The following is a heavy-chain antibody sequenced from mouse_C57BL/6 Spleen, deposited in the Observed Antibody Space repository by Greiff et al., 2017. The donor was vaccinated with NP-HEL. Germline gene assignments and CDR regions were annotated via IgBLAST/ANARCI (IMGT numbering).Heavy chain of an antibody. D-gene: IGHD5-1*01. CDR2: FYPGSGSI. J-gene: IGHJ4*01. CDR1: GYTFTEYT. V-gene: IGHV1-62-2*01. Sequence: VKLVESGAELVKPGASVKLSCKASGYTFTEYTIHWVKQRSGQGLEWIGWFYPGSGSIKYNEKFKDKATLTADKSSSTVYMELSRLTSEDTAVYFCARHDSPNVPPCGYAMDYWGQGTSVTVSS. CDR3: ARHDSPNVPPCGYAMDY.